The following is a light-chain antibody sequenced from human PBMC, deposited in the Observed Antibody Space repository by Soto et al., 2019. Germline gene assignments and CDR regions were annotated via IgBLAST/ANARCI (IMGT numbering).Light chain of an antibody. J-gene: IGKJ1*01. CDR2: GAS. CDR1: QSVSSS. CDR3: QQYNNWWT. Sequence: EIVMTQSPATLSVSPGERVTLSRRASQSVSSSLAWYQQKPGQAPRLLIYGASTRAIGIPGRFSGSGSETEFTLTISSLQSEDFAVYYCQQYNNWWTFGQGTKVETK. V-gene: IGKV3-15*01.